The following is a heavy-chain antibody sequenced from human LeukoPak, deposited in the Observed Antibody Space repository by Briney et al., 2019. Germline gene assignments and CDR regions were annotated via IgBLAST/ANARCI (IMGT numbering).Heavy chain of an antibody. CDR2: ISGDSSHI. Sequence: GGSLRLSCAASGFTFSTSTMEWVRQAPGKGLEWVSSISGDSSHIYYADSVKGRFTISRDNAKNSLYLQMNSLRAEDTAVYYCARECSGGSCFSHYYYYMDVWGKGTTVTVSS. J-gene: IGHJ6*03. CDR3: ARECSGGSCFSHYYYYMDV. D-gene: IGHD2-15*01. CDR1: GFTFSTST. V-gene: IGHV3-21*01.